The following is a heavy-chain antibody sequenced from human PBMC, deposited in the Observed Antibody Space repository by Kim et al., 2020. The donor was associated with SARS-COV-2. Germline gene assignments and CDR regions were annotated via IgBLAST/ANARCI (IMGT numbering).Heavy chain of an antibody. CDR1: GFTFSNAW. D-gene: IGHD1-7*01. V-gene: IGHV3-15*01. Sequence: GGSLRLSCAASGFTFSNAWMSWVRQAPGKGLEWVGRIKSKTDGGTTDYAAPVKGRFTISRDDSKNTLYLQMNSLKTEDTAVYYCTTAFRLLYNWNFNYYYGMDVWGQGTTVTVSS. CDR2: IKSKTDGGTT. J-gene: IGHJ6*02. CDR3: TTAFRLLYNWNFNYYYGMDV.